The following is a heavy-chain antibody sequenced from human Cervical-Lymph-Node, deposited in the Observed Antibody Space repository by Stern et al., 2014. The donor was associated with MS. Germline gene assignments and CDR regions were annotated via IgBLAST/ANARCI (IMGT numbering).Heavy chain of an antibody. J-gene: IGHJ4*02. CDR2: SSSSGSSI. V-gene: IGHV3-11*01. D-gene: IGHD6-19*01. CDR1: GFTFSDYY. Sequence: VQLEESGGDLVKPGGSLRLSCAASGFTFSDYYMSWIRQAPGKGLEWISYSSSSGSSIYYADSVKGRFTISRDNAKNSLYLQMNSLRAEDTAVYYCARSAQQWLAALDYWGQGTLVTVSS. CDR3: ARSAQQWLAALDY.